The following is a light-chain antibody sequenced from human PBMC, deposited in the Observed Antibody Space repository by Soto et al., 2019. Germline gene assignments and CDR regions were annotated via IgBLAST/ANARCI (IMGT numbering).Light chain of an antibody. Sequence: EIVLTQSPGTLSLSPGERATLSCRASQSVSSSYLAWYQQKPGQAPRLLIYGASSRATGIPDRFSGSGSGTDFTLTISRLEPEHFAVYYCQQYGSSPPLTFGGGTKVEIK. V-gene: IGKV3-20*01. CDR3: QQYGSSPPLT. J-gene: IGKJ4*01. CDR1: QSVSSSY. CDR2: GAS.